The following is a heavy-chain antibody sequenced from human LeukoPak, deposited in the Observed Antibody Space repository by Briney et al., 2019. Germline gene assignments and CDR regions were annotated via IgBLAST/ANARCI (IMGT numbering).Heavy chain of an antibody. V-gene: IGHV3-21*01. CDR2: ISSSSSYI. J-gene: IGHJ6*02. D-gene: IGHD3-16*01. CDR1: GFTFSSYS. Sequence: PGGSLRLSCAASGFTFSSYSMNWVSQAPGKGLEWVSSISSSSSYIYYADSVKGRFTISRDNAKNSLYLQMNSLRAEDTAVYYCARDSYDYYYYYGMDVWGQGTTVTVSS. CDR3: ARDSYDYYYYYGMDV.